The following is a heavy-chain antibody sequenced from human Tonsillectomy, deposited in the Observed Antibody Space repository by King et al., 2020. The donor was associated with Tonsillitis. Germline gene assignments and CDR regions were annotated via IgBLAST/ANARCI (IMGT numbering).Heavy chain of an antibody. CDR2: ISGSGGST. CDR3: AKDVDCSSTSCQGVP. CDR1: GFTFSSYA. Sequence: VQLVESGGGLVQPGGSLRLSCAASGFTFSSYAMSGVRQAPGKGLEWVSAISGSGGSTYNADSVKGRFTISRDNSKNTLYLQMNSRRAEDTAVYYCAKDVDCSSTSCQGVPWGQGTLVTVSS. V-gene: IGHV3-23*04. D-gene: IGHD2-2*01. J-gene: IGHJ5*02.